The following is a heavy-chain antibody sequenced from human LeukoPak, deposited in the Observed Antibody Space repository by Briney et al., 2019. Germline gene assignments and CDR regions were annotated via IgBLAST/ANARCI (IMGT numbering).Heavy chain of an antibody. J-gene: IGHJ4*02. CDR3: ASRYSSSWTYYFDY. Sequence: GGSLRLSCAASGFTFSSYGMSWVRQAPGKGLEWVSAISGSGGSTYYADSVKGRFTISRDNSKNTLYLQMNSLRAEDTAVYYCASRYSSSWTYYFDYWGQGTLVTVSS. CDR2: ISGSGGST. D-gene: IGHD6-13*01. CDR1: GFTFSSYG. V-gene: IGHV3-23*01.